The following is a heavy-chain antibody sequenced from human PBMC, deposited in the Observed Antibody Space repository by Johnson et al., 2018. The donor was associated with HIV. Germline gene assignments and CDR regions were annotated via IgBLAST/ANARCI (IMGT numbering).Heavy chain of an antibody. CDR1: GFTFRSFA. V-gene: IGHV3-30*04. Sequence: VQLVESGGGVVQPGRSLRLSCAASGFTFRSFAMHWVRQAPGKGLEWVALILDDVSTTYFVDSVKGRFTISRDNSKNTLYLQMSSLSAEDTAVYYCARLRRIGAFDIWGQGTMVTVSS. J-gene: IGHJ3*02. D-gene: IGHD2-15*01. CDR2: ILDDVSTT. CDR3: ARLRRIGAFDI.